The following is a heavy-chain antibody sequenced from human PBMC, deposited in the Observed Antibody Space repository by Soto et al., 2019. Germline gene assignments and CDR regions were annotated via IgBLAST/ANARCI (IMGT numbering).Heavy chain of an antibody. D-gene: IGHD3-22*01. CDR2: MSHDGRNK. V-gene: IGHV3-30*04. CDR3: AKEPYYYDSSGSIFDY. Sequence: QVQLVESGGGVVQPGRSLRLSCAASGFTFSTYAIHWVRQAPGKGLEWVAVMSHDGRNKYYAESVKGRFTISRDNSKNTLYLQMNSLRAEDTAVYYCAKEPYYYDSSGSIFDYWGQGTLVTVSS. CDR1: GFTFSTYA. J-gene: IGHJ4*02.